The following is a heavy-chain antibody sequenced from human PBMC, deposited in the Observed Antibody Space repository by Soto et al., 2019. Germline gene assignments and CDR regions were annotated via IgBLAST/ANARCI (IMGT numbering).Heavy chain of an antibody. CDR1: GGSITSSDW. CDR2: IYHSGST. D-gene: IGHD3-9*01. Sequence: PSETLSLTCAVSGGSITSSDWWTWVRQPPGKGLEWIGEIYHSGSTNYNPSLKSRVTVSVDKSKNQLSLKLNSVTAADTAMYYCASIFDAHDYWGQGTLVTVSS. V-gene: IGHV4-4*02. CDR3: ASIFDAHDY. J-gene: IGHJ4*02.